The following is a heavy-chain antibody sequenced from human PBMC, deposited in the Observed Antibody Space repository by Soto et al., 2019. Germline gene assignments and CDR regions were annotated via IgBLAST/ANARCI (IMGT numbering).Heavy chain of an antibody. CDR3: ARVRRDGYNYFDY. CDR2: IIPIFGTA. V-gene: IGHV1-69*13. CDR1: GGTFSSYA. J-gene: IGHJ4*02. D-gene: IGHD5-12*01. Sequence: WASVKVSCKASGGTFSSYAISWVRQAPGQGLEWMGGIIPIFGTANYAQKFQGRVTITADESTSTAYMELSSLRSEDTAVYYCARVRRDGYNYFDYWGQGTLVTVSS.